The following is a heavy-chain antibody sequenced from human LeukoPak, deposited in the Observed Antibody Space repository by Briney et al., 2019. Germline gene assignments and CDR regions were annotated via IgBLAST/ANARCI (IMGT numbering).Heavy chain of an antibody. Sequence: GGSLRLSCAASGFTVSSNYMSWVRQAPGKGLERVSVIYSGGSTYYADSVKGRFTISRDNSKNTLYLQMNSLRAEDTAVYYCARSPYDILTGYYTGHFDYWGQGTLVTVSS. CDR1: GFTVSSNY. D-gene: IGHD3-9*01. CDR3: ARSPYDILTGYYTGHFDY. V-gene: IGHV3-53*01. CDR2: IYSGGST. J-gene: IGHJ4*02.